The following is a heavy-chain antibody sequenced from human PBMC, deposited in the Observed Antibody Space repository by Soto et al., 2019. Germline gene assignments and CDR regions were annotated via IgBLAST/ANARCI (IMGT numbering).Heavy chain of an antibody. CDR1: GFTVSSNY. CDR3: ARDLYSSSWPTSVR. D-gene: IGHD6-13*01. Sequence: PGGSLRLSCAASGFTVSSNYMSWVRQAPGKGLEWVSVIYSGGSAYYADSVKGRFTISRDNSKNTLYLQMNSLRAEDTAVYYCARDLYSSSWPTSVRWSQGTLVTVSS. J-gene: IGHJ4*02. CDR2: IYSGGSA. V-gene: IGHV3-53*01.